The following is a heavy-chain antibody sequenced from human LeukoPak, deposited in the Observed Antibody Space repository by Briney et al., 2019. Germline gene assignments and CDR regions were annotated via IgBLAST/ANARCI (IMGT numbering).Heavy chain of an antibody. V-gene: IGHV4-38-2*02. J-gene: IGHJ4*02. CDR1: GYSISSGYY. Sequence: PSETLSLTCTASGYSISSGYYWSWIRQPPGKGLEWIGTIHHSGVTYYNPSLNSRVTVSVDTSKNQFSLKLSSVTAAGTAVYYCARYTASNLGYSFDYWGQGTLVTVSS. CDR3: ARYTASNLGYSFDY. CDR2: IHHSGVT. D-gene: IGHD7-27*01.